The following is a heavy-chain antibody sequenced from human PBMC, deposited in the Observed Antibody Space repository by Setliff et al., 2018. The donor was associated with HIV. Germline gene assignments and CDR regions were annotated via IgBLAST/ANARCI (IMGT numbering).Heavy chain of an antibody. CDR1: GASVSTTGYY. Sequence: SETLSLTCTVSGASVSTTGYYWGWLRQSPGKGLQWIGTTFYSGSTYYNPSLKSRVTISLDTSKNQFSLNLDSVTAADTAVYFCARHQDLNYYDSSSFDYWGQGTLVTVSS. V-gene: IGHV4-39*07. D-gene: IGHD3-22*01. CDR2: TFYSGST. CDR3: ARHQDLNYYDSSSFDY. J-gene: IGHJ4*02.